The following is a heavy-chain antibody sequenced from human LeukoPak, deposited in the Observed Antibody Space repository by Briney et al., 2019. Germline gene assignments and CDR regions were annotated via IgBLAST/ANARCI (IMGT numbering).Heavy chain of an antibody. J-gene: IGHJ4*02. CDR3: ARGRRIAAAGNDY. Sequence: SETLSLTCTVSGGSISSYYWSWIRQPPGKGLEWIGYIYYSGSTNYNPSLKSRVTISVDTSKNQFSLKLSSVTAADTAVYYCARGRRIAAAGNDYWGQGTLVTVSS. D-gene: IGHD6-13*01. CDR2: IYYSGST. CDR1: GGSISSYY. V-gene: IGHV4-59*12.